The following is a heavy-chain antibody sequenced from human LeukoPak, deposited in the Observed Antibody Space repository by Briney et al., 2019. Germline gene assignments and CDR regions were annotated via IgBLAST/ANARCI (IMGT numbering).Heavy chain of an antibody. J-gene: IGHJ4*02. V-gene: IGHV3-7*01. CDR2: IKHDGSAK. D-gene: IGHD3-10*01. CDR3: ARGGHRQKEF. CDR1: GFTLSNFW. Sequence: PGGSLRLSCAASGFTLSNFWMTWVRQSPGEGLEWVAIIKHDGSAKHYVDSVKGRFTISRDNAKNSLYLQMSSLRAEDTAVYYCARGGHRQKEFWGQGTLVTVSS.